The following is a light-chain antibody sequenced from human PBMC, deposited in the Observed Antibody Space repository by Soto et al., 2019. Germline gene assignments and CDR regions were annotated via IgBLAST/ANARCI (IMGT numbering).Light chain of an antibody. V-gene: IGLV3-1*01. J-gene: IGLJ2*01. CDR2: QDT. Sequence: SYELTQPPSVSVPPGQTASITRSGDYLGYKYVCWYQQKPGQSPLLVIYQDTQRPSGIPERFSGSNSGNTATLTISGTQAMDEADYYCQAWDSTTVVFGGGTKLTVL. CDR3: QAWDSTTVV. CDR1: YLGYKY.